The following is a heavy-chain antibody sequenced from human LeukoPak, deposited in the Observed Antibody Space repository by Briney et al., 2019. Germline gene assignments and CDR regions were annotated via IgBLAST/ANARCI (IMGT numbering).Heavy chain of an antibody. D-gene: IGHD3-10*01. CDR1: GFTFNKAW. Sequence: GGSLRLSCAAPGFTFNKAWMSWVRLAPGKGLEWVGRIKNKGDGGTTDYAAPVKGRFTVSRDDSKNTLYLQMNSLKTEDTAVYYCTTSGTPFEYWGQGTLVTVSS. CDR3: TTSGTPFEY. CDR2: IKNKGDGGTT. V-gene: IGHV3-15*01. J-gene: IGHJ4*02.